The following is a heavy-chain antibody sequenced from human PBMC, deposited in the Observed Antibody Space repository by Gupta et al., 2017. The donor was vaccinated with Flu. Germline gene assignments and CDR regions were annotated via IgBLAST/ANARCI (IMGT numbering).Heavy chain of an antibody. CDR2: ISYSGGNI. Sequence: YAMHWVRQAPDKGLDWLTFISYSGGNIYYADSVKGRFTVSRDNSENTLSLQMNDLRPDDTAICYCARPTTAAMSADAFDIWGRGTMVTVSS. CDR3: ARPTTAAMSADAFDI. J-gene: IGHJ3*02. CDR1: YA. D-gene: IGHD2-2*01. V-gene: IGHV3-30-3*01.